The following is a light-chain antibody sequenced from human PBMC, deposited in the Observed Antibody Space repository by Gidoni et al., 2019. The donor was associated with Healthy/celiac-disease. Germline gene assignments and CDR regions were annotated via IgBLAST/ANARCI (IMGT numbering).Light chain of an antibody. CDR2: EGS. Sequence: QSALTQPPSASGSPGQSVTLSCTGTSSDVGAYNYVSWYQQHPGKAPKLMIYEGSKRPSGVPDRFSGSKSGNTASLTVSGLQAEDEADYYCSSYAGSNNLVFGGGTKLTVL. CDR3: SSYAGSNNLV. V-gene: IGLV2-8*01. J-gene: IGLJ3*02. CDR1: SSDVGAYNY.